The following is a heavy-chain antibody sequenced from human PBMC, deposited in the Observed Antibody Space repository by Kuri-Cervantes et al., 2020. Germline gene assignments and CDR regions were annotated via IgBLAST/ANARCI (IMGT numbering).Heavy chain of an antibody. Sequence: ASVKVSCKASGYTFTGYYMHWVRQAPGQGLEWMGIINPSGGSTSYAQKFQGRVTMTRDTTTSTVYMELSSLRSEDTAVYYCARGSGMITFGGVIVFWGQGTLVTVSS. V-gene: IGHV1-46*01. D-gene: IGHD3-16*02. CDR2: INPSGGST. CDR1: GYTFTGYY. CDR3: ARGSGMITFGGVIVF. J-gene: IGHJ4*02.